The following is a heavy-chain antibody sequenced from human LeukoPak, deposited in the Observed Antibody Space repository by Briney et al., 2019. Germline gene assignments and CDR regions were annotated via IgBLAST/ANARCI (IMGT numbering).Heavy chain of an antibody. CDR1: GGSVSSGSYY. V-gene: IGHV4-61*01. D-gene: IGHD5-24*01. Sequence: SETLSLTCIVSGGSVSSGSYYWSWIRQPPGKGLEWIGYIYYSGSTNYNPSLKSRVTISVDTTKNQFSLKLSSVTAADTAVYYCATHSLDRWLHNPYYFDYWGQGTLVTVSS. CDR3: ATHSLDRWLHNPYYFDY. J-gene: IGHJ4*02. CDR2: IYYSGST.